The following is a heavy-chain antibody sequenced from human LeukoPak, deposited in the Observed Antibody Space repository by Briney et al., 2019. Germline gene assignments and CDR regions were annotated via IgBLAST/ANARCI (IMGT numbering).Heavy chain of an antibody. J-gene: IGHJ4*02. CDR3: AKTGTYYYDSSGLFRGYYFDY. CDR2: ISDSGSST. V-gene: IGHV3-23*01. CDR1: GFFFSNYA. D-gene: IGHD3-22*01. Sequence: GGTLRLSCAASGFFFSNYAMSWVRQAPGKGLEWVSGISDSGSSTYYADSVKGRFTISRDNSKNTLYLQMNSLRAEDTAVYYCAKTGTYYYDSSGLFRGYYFDYWGQGTLVTVSS.